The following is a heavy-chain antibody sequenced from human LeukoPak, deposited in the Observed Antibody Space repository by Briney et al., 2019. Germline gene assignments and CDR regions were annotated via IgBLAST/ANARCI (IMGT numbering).Heavy chain of an antibody. Sequence: SETLSLTCTVSGGSISSYYWSWIRQPPGKGLEWIGYIYYSGSTNYNPSLKSRVTISVDTSKNQFSLKLSSVTAADTAVYYCAREKVHYYYGMDVRGQGTTVTVSS. CDR3: AREKVHYYYGMDV. CDR1: GGSISSYY. V-gene: IGHV4-59*01. D-gene: IGHD1-1*01. J-gene: IGHJ6*02. CDR2: IYYSGST.